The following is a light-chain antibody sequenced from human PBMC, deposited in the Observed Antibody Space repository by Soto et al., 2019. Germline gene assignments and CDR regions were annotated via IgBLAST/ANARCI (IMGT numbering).Light chain of an antibody. Sequence: DVQMTQSPSSLSASVGDRVTITCRASQGISNSLAWYQQRPGRVPKLLIYGASNLQSEVPSRFSGSGSGTDFTLTISSLQPEDVETYYCQKYDSAARTFGQGTKVDIX. J-gene: IGKJ1*01. V-gene: IGKV1-27*01. CDR3: QKYDSAART. CDR1: QGISNS. CDR2: GAS.